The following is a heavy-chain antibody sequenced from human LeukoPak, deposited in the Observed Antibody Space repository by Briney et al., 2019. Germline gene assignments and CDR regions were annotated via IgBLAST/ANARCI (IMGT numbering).Heavy chain of an antibody. CDR1: GFTFSSYA. J-gene: IGHJ3*02. CDR2: ISGSGGTT. Sequence: PGGSLGLSCAASGFTFSSYAINWVRQAPGKGLEWVSGISGSGGTTYYADSVRGRFTISRDNSKNTLYLQMNSLRAEDTAVYYCAKDGCSSTNCYGAFDIWGQGTMVTVSS. V-gene: IGHV3-23*01. D-gene: IGHD2-2*01. CDR3: AKDGCSSTNCYGAFDI.